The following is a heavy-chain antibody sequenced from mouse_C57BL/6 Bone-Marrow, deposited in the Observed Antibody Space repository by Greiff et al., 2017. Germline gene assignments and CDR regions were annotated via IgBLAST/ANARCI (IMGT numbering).Heavy chain of an antibody. D-gene: IGHD2-4*01. CDR2: IRNKANGYTT. CDR1: GFTFTDYH. CDR3: ARYDDYDVDY. V-gene: IGHV7-3*01. J-gene: IGHJ2*01. Sequence: EVQRVESGGGLVQPGGSLSLSCAASGFTFTDYHMSWVRQPPGKALEWLGFIRNKANGYTTEYSASVKGRFTISRDNSQSILYLQMNALRAEDSATYYCARYDDYDVDYWGQGTTLTVSS.